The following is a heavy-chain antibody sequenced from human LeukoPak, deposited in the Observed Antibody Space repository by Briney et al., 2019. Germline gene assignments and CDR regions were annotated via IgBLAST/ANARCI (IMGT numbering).Heavy chain of an antibody. CDR2: FYPEDGET. CDR3: ATGDSSSWIGLGDFDYYYGMDV. Sequence: ASVKVSCKVSGYTLTELSMHWVRQAPGKGLEGMGGFYPEDGETIYAQKFQGRVTMTEDTSTDTAYMELSSLRSEDTAVYYCATGDSSSWIGLGDFDYYYGMDVWGKGTTVTVSS. V-gene: IGHV1-24*01. CDR1: GYTLTELS. J-gene: IGHJ6*04. D-gene: IGHD6-13*01.